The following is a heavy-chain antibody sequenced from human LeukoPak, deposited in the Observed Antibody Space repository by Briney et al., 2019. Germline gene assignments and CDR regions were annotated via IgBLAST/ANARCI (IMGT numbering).Heavy chain of an antibody. CDR2: ISSSSRYI. Sequence: GGSLRLSCAASVFTFSSYSMNWARQAPGKGREGVSSISSSSRYIYCADSVKGRFTMSRDKAKNSLYLQMNSLRAEETAVYYCAELGITMIGGVWGKGTTVTISS. CDR1: VFTFSSYS. V-gene: IGHV3-21*01. CDR3: AELGITMIGGV. D-gene: IGHD3-10*02. J-gene: IGHJ6*04.